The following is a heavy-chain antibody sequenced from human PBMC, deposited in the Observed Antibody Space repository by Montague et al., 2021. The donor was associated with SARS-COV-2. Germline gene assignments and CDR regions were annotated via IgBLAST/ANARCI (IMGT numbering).Heavy chain of an antibody. Sequence: SETLSLTCTVSGDSTSCPNCYWGWIRQAPGKGLDWIGTIYNSGTTXYNPSLKSRLTISIDTSKNQFSLKLTSVTAADTAVYYCARHRSYGDHSLDNWFHPWGQGTLVTVSS. CDR2: IYNSGTT. V-gene: IGHV4-39*01. CDR1: GDSTSCPNCY. J-gene: IGHJ5*02. D-gene: IGHD4-17*01. CDR3: ARHRSYGDHSLDNWFHP.